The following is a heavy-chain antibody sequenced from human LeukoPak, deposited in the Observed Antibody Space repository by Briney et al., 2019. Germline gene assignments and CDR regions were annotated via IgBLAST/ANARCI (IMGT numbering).Heavy chain of an antibody. J-gene: IGHJ4*02. CDR3: ARGHDYGDYHY. D-gene: IGHD4-17*01. V-gene: IGHV4-59*01. Sequence: PSETLSLTCTVSGGSISSYYWSWIRQPPGKGLEWIGYIYYSGSTNYNPSLKSRVTISVDTSKNQFSLKLSSVTAADTAVYYCARGHDYGDYHYWGQGTLVTVSS. CDR2: IYYSGST. CDR1: GGSISSYY.